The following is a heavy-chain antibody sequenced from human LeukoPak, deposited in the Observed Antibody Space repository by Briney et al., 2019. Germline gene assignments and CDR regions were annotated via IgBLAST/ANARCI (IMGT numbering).Heavy chain of an antibody. CDR2: VYYSGST. V-gene: IGHV4-59*01. Sequence: SETLSLTCTVSGGSINNYYWSWIRQSPGKRLEWIGYVYYSGSTNYNPSLKSRATISLDTSKSRFSLKLSSVTAADTALYYCARVAYFDSSGFYYSFDYWGQGTLVTVSS. J-gene: IGHJ4*02. D-gene: IGHD3-22*01. CDR3: ARVAYFDSSGFYYSFDY. CDR1: GGSINNYY.